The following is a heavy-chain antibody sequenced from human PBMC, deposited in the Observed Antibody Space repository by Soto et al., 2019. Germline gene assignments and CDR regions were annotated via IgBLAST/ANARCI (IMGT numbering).Heavy chain of an antibody. V-gene: IGHV4-61*01. Sequence: PSETLSLTCTVSGGSISNSNYYWGWIRQPPGKGLEWIGYMYNTGSTVYNPSFKSRVTISVDTSKNQFSLKLNSVTAADTAVYYCARDLWGYCGTDCYPLDVWGQGTTVTVSS. J-gene: IGHJ6*02. D-gene: IGHD2-21*02. CDR1: GGSISNSNYY. CDR2: MYNTGST. CDR3: ARDLWGYCGTDCYPLDV.